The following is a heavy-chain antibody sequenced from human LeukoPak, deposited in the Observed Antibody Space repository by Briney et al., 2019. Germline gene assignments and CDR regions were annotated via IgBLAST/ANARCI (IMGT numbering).Heavy chain of an antibody. CDR2: ISYDGSNK. CDR3: AKEYCSNSVCHSLDY. V-gene: IGHV3-30*18. Sequence: GGSLRLSCAASGFTFSSSGMHWVRQAPGKGLEWVAVISYDGSNKYYADSVKGRFTFSRDNSKNTLYLQMNSLRAEDTAVYYCAKEYCSNSVCHSLDYWGQGTLVTVSS. CDR1: GFTFSSSG. J-gene: IGHJ4*02. D-gene: IGHD2-8*01.